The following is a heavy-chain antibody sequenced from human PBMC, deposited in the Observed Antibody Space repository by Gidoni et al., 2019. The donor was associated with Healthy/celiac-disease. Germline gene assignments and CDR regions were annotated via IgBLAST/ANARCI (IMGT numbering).Heavy chain of an antibody. CDR1: GFTFSDHY. V-gene: IGHV3-72*01. CDR3: AREGNGWYPPYYYYGMDV. J-gene: IGHJ6*02. Sequence: EVQLVESGGGLVQPGGSLRLSCAASGFTFSDHYMDWVRQAPGKGREWVGRTRNKANSYTTEYAASVKGRFTISRDDSKNSLYLQMNSLKTEDTAVYYCAREGNGWYPPYYYYGMDVWGQGTTVTVSS. D-gene: IGHD6-19*01. CDR2: TRNKANSYTT.